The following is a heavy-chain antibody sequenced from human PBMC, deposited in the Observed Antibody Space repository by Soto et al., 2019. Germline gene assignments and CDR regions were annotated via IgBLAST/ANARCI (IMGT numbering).Heavy chain of an antibody. D-gene: IGHD6-13*01. Sequence: SETLSLTCTVSGGSISTSSYHWAWIRQPPGKGLEWIASIYYSGSTYYNPSLKSRATLSVDTSKNQFSLKLTSVTAADTAVYYCAREYESSPTDWGQGTLVTVS. CDR3: AREYESSPTD. J-gene: IGHJ4*02. CDR1: GGSISTSSYH. V-gene: IGHV4-39*02. CDR2: IYYSGST.